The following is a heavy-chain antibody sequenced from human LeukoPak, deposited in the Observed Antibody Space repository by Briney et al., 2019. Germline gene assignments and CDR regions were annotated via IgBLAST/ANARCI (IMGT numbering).Heavy chain of an antibody. CDR1: GFTFNSYR. CDR2: ISGSINYI. CDR3: ARGECRWDLLSPFLFDY. Sequence: GGSLRHSCGASGFTFNSYRKNCPRQAPGKGLEWVSSISGSINYISYADSVKGRLTISRDNAKNSLFLQMNSQRADDTAVYYCARGECRWDLLSPFLFDYLGQGTLVTVSS. D-gene: IGHD1-26*01. J-gene: IGHJ4*02. V-gene: IGHV3-21*01.